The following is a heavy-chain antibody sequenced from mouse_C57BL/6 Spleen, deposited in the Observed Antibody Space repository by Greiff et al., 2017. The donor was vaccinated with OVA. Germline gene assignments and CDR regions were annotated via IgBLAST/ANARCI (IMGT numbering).Heavy chain of an antibody. CDR3: ARSEGRRPFAY. J-gene: IGHJ3*01. CDR2: IYPGDGDT. CDR1: GYAFSSYW. D-gene: IGHD1-2*01. Sequence: VKLMESGAELVKPGASVKISCKASGYAFSSYWMNWVKQRPGKGLEWIGQIYPGDGDTNYNGKFKGKATLTADKSSSTAYMQLSSLTSEDSAVYFCARSEGRRPFAYWGQGTLVTVSA. V-gene: IGHV1-80*01.